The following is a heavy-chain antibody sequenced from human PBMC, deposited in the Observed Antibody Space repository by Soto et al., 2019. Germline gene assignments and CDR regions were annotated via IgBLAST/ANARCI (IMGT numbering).Heavy chain of an antibody. CDR3: AKDFYGDFDY. Sequence: GGSLRLSCAASGFSFSNFAMTWVRQAPGKGLKWVSTMSGSGTTTYYADSVKGRFAISRDNSKNTLYLQMDDLRAEDTAIYYCAKDFYGDFDYWGQGTLVTVSS. D-gene: IGHD4-17*01. J-gene: IGHJ4*02. CDR2: MSGSGTTT. V-gene: IGHV3-23*01. CDR1: GFSFSNFA.